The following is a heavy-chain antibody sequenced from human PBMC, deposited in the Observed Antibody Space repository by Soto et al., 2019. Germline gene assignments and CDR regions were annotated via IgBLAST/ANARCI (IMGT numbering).Heavy chain of an antibody. D-gene: IGHD1-26*01. V-gene: IGHV3-48*03. CDR2: ISSSGSTI. CDR3: ARERERVGATYFDY. CDR1: GFTFSSYE. Sequence: GESLKISCAASGFTFSSYEMNWVRQAPGKGLEWVSYISSSGSTIYYADSVKGRFTISRDNAKNSLYLQMNSLRAEDTAVYYCARERERVGATYFDYWGQGTLVTVSS. J-gene: IGHJ4*02.